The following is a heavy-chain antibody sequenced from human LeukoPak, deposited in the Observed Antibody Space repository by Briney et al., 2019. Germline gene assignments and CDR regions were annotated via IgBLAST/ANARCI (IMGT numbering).Heavy chain of an antibody. CDR3: ARGRGLWLR. V-gene: IGHV4-39*01. Sequence: SETLSLTCTVSGGSISSSSYYWGWIRQPPGKGLEWIGSIYYSGSTYYNPSLKSRVTISVDTSKNQFSLKLSSVTAADTAVYYCARGRGLWLRWGQGTLVTVSS. J-gene: IGHJ4*02. CDR2: IYYSGST. CDR1: GGSISSSSYY. D-gene: IGHD5-18*01.